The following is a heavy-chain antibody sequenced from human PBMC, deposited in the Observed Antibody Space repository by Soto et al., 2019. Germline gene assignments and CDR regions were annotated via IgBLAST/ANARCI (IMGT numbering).Heavy chain of an antibody. Sequence: GGSLRLSCAASGFTFSDYAMHWVRQAPGKGLEWVAVVSHDGRNTHYADSVKGLFTISRDSSKNQFTLNLASVSAADTAVYYCATQTFGSNAFFDTWGQGALVTVSS. CDR2: VSHDGRNT. CDR3: ATQTFGSNAFFDT. J-gene: IGHJ4*02. CDR1: GFTFSDYA. V-gene: IGHV3-30*03. D-gene: IGHD3-10*01.